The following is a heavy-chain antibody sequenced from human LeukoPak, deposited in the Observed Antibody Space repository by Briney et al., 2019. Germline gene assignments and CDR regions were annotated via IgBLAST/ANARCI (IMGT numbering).Heavy chain of an antibody. J-gene: IGHJ4*02. Sequence: GGSLRLSCAASGFTFSSYSMNWVRQAPGKGLEWVSYISSSSSTIYYADSVKGRFTISRDNAKNSLYLQISSLRAEDTAVYYCARDWDYARDYWGQGTLVTVSS. CDR3: ARDWDYARDY. D-gene: IGHD1-7*01. CDR1: GFTFSSYS. V-gene: IGHV3-48*04. CDR2: ISSSSSTI.